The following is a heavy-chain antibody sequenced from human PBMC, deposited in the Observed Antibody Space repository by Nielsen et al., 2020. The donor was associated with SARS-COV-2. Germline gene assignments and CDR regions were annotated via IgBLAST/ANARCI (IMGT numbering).Heavy chain of an antibody. CDR2: TTPGGDTT. Sequence: WVRQAPGQGLEWMGITTPGGDTTSHAQRFQGRVTMTRDTSTTTVYMELSSLRSEDTAAYYCVRRDCSGGYCYFNYWGQGTLVTVSS. J-gene: IGHJ4*02. D-gene: IGHD2-15*01. V-gene: IGHV1-46*01. CDR3: VRRDCSGGYCYFNY.